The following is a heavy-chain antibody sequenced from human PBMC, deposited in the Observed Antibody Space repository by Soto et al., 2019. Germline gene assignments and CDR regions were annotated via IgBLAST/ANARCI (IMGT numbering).Heavy chain of an antibody. CDR2: IYSGGST. J-gene: IGHJ1*01. D-gene: IGHD3-22*01. CDR3: AKVGDSSGYAKYFQH. V-gene: IGHV3-66*01. Sequence: GGSLRLSCAASGFTVSSNYMSWVRQAPGKGLEWVSIIYSGGSTYYADSVQGRFTISRDSSKNTLYLQMNSLRAEDTAVYYCAKVGDSSGYAKYFQHWGQGTLVTVSS. CDR1: GFTVSSNY.